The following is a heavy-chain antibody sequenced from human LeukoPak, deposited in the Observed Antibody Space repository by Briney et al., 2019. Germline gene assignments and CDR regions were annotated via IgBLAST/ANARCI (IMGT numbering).Heavy chain of an antibody. D-gene: IGHD1-26*01. J-gene: IGHJ4*02. CDR1: GFTFNTYG. V-gene: IGHV3-30*02. CDR2: IRNDGSYK. CDR3: TRGRGSTVR. Sequence: GGSLRLSCAASGFTFNTYGMHWVRQAPGKGLEWVAFIRNDGSYKYYTDSVKGRFTILRDNSKNTLYVQMNSLRAEDTSVYYCTRGRGSTVRWGQGTVVTVSS.